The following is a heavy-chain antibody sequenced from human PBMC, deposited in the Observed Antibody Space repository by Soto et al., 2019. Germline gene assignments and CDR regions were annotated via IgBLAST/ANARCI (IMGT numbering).Heavy chain of an antibody. CDR2: IYHSGST. V-gene: IGHV4-4*02. CDR1: GGSISSSNW. D-gene: IGHD6-13*01. Sequence: QVQLQESGPGLVKPSGTLSLTCAVSGGSISSSNWWSWVRQPPGKGLEWIGEIYHSGSTNYNPSLKSRVTISVDKSKNQFSLKPSSVTAADTAVYYCARTLRSAGTLGENWFDPWGQGTLVTVSS. CDR3: ARTLRSAGTLGENWFDP. J-gene: IGHJ5*02.